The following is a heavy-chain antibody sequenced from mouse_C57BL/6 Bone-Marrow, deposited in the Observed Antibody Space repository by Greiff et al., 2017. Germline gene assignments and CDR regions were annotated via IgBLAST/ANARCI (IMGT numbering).Heavy chain of an antibody. V-gene: IGHV2-9-1*01. J-gene: IGHJ3*01. Sequence: QVQLQQSGPGLVAPSQSLSITCTVSGFSLTSYAISWVRQPPGKGLEWLGVIWAGGGTNYNSALKSRLSISKDNSKSQVFLKMNSLQTDDTARYYCASHYGTTGAWFAYWGQGTLVTVSA. CDR3: ASHYGTTGAWFAY. CDR2: IWAGGGT. CDR1: GFSLTSYA. D-gene: IGHD1-1*01.